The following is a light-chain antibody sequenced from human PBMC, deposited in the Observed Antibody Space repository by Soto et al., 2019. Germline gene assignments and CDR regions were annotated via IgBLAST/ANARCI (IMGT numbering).Light chain of an antibody. V-gene: IGLV2-14*01. CDR1: SSDLGDNNS. Sequence: QSALTQPASVSGSPGQSITISCTGTSSDLGDNNSVSWYQHHPGKAPKLMIYDVNYRTSGVSNRFSGSKSGNTASLTISGLQTEDEADYYCSSYTTVRTLVFGEGTKVTVL. CDR3: SSYTTVRTLV. J-gene: IGLJ3*02. CDR2: DVN.